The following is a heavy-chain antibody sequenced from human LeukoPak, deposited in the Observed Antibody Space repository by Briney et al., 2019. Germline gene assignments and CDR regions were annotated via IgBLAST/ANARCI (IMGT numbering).Heavy chain of an antibody. Sequence: GGSLRLSCAASGFPFSSYGMHWVRQAPGKGLEWVAFIRYDGSNKYYADSVKGRFTISRDNSKNTLYLQMNSLRAEDTAVYYCAKDPGYSYGYPDYWGQGTLVTVSS. CDR1: GFPFSSYG. V-gene: IGHV3-30*02. CDR2: IRYDGSNK. J-gene: IGHJ4*02. D-gene: IGHD5-18*01. CDR3: AKDPGYSYGYPDY.